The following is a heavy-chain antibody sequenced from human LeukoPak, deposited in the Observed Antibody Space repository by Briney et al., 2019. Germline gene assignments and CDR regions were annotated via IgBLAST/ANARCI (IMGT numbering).Heavy chain of an antibody. D-gene: IGHD1-20*01. CDR3: AKNPYNWNDDAFDT. CDR1: GFTFDDYA. J-gene: IGHJ3*02. V-gene: IGHV3-23*01. Sequence: PGRSLRLSCAASGFTFDDYAMSWVRQAPGKGLEWVSAISGSGGSTYYADSVKGRFTISRDNSKNTLYLQMNSLRAEDTAVYYCAKNPYNWNDDAFDTWGQGTMVTVSS. CDR2: ISGSGGST.